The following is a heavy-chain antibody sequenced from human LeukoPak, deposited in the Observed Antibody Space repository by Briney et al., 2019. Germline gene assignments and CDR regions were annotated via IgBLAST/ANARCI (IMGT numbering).Heavy chain of an antibody. CDR1: GGSISSGGYY. Sequence: PSETLSLTCTVSGGSISSGGYYWSWIRQHPGTGLEWIGYIYYSGSTYYNPSLKSRVTISVDTSKNQFPLKLSSVTAADTAVYYCARGGSMAHYFDYWGQGTLVTVSS. D-gene: IGHD3-10*01. CDR3: ARGGSMAHYFDY. V-gene: IGHV4-31*03. CDR2: IYYSGST. J-gene: IGHJ4*02.